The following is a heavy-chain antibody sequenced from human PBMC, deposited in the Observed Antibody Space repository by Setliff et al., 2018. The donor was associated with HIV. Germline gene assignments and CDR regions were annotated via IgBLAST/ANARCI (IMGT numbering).Heavy chain of an antibody. CDR3: ARGARNWLQPFDH. J-gene: IGHJ4*02. V-gene: IGHV4-61*02. CDR2: IYTSGST. CDR1: GGSISSGSYY. Sequence: SETLSLTCTVSGGSISSGSYYWSWIRQPAGKGLEWIGRIYTSGSTNYNPSLKSRVTISVDTSKNQFSLKLSSVTAADTAVYYCARGARNWLQPFDHWGQGFLVTVSS. D-gene: IGHD5-12*01.